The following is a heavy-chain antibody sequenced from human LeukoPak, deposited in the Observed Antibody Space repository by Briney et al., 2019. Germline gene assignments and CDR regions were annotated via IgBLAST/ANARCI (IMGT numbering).Heavy chain of an antibody. V-gene: IGHV4-61*01. CDR1: GGSVSSGSYH. CDR3: AGDSGRVGARAV. CDR2: IDNSGST. D-gene: IGHD1-26*01. Sequence: SETLSLTCTVSGGSVSSGSYHWSWIRQSPGRGLEWIGYIDNSGSTNYNPSLTSRVTISVDTSKNQFSVKLTSVSAADTAVYYCAGDSGRVGARAVWGQGALVTVSS. J-gene: IGHJ4*02.